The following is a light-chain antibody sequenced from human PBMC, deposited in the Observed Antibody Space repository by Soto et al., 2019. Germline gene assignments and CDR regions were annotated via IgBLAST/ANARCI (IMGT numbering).Light chain of an antibody. CDR3: QLLDSDPPWM. Sequence: IHLTQSPSSLSASVGDRVTITCRASQDIRTYLAWYQQSPGRAPKLLIYLASNLHTGVPSRFSGSGSGTEFTLTISGLQPEDFATYYCQLLDSDPPWMFGQGTRVEIK. V-gene: IGKV1-9*01. CDR2: LAS. CDR1: QDIRTY. J-gene: IGKJ1*01.